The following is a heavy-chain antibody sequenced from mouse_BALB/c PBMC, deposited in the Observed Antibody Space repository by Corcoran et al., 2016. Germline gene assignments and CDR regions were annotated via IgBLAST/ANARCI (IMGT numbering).Heavy chain of an antibody. Sequence: EVQLQQSGAELVKPGASVKLSCTASGFNIKDTYMHWVKQRPEQGLEWIGRIDPANGNKKYDPKCQGKATITADKSSNTAYLQLSSLKSEDTSVDFCVNWDWYCDGWGAGTTCTVSS. J-gene: IGHJ1*01. CDR2: IDPANGNK. D-gene: IGHD4-1*02. CDR1: GFNIKDTY. V-gene: IGHV14-3*02. CDR3: VNWDWYCDG.